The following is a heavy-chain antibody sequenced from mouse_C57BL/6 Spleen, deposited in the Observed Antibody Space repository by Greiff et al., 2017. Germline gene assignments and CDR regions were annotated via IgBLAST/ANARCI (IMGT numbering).Heavy chain of an antibody. D-gene: IGHD2-5*01. CDR1: GYTFTDYY. V-gene: IGHV1-26*01. Sequence: EVQLQQSGPELVKPGASVKISCKASGYTFTDYYMNWVKQSHGKSLEWIGDINPNNGGTSYNQKFKGKATLTVDKSSSTAYMELRSLTSEESAVYYCARDGYSNWGQGTLVTVSA. J-gene: IGHJ3*01. CDR3: ARDGYSN. CDR2: INPNNGGT.